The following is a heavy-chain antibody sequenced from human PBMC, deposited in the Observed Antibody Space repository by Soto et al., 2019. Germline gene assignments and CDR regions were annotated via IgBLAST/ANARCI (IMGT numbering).Heavy chain of an antibody. Sequence: GGSLRLSCAASGFSVSTKYMSWVRQAPGKGLEWLSLIQSGGSTYYADSVKGRFTISRDNSKNTLYLQMNSLRAEDTAVYYCAKDKNVGIAYGDYGFDDAFDIWGQGTMVT. V-gene: IGHV3-53*01. CDR3: AKDKNVGIAYGDYGFDDAFDI. CDR2: IQSGGST. D-gene: IGHD4-17*01. J-gene: IGHJ3*02. CDR1: GFSVSTKY.